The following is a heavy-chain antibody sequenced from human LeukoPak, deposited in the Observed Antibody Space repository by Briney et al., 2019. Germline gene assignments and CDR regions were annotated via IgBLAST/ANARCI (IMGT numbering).Heavy chain of an antibody. D-gene: IGHD5-12*01. CDR3: AAEVATIKGFDY. CDR2: IYPGDSDT. CDR1: GYTFTSYW. J-gene: IGHJ4*02. Sequence: KVSSKASGYTFTSYWIGWVRQMPGKGLEWMGIIYPGDSDTRYSPSFQGQVTISADKSISTAYLQWSSLKASDTAMYYCAAEVATIKGFDYWGQGTLVTVSS. V-gene: IGHV5-51*01.